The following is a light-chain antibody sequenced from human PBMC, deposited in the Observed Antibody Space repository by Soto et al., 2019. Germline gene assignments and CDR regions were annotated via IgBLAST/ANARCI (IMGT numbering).Light chain of an antibody. CDR3: QQLTSYPRST. CDR1: QGISSA. V-gene: IGKV1-13*02. CDR2: DAS. Sequence: ASQWTQSPSSRSAAGGDRVAITCRGSQGISSALAWYQQKPGKAPKLLIYDASSLQTGVPSRFSGSGSGTEFTLTIRTLQPEDSATYHCQQLTSYPRSTFGQGTRLDIK. J-gene: IGKJ5*01.